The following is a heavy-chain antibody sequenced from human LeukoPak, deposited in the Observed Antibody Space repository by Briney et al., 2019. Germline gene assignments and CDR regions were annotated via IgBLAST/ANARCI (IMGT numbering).Heavy chain of an antibody. CDR1: GFNFGSYW. CDR2: INQDGSEK. V-gene: IGHV3-7*01. J-gene: IGHJ6*03. Sequence: GGSLRLSCAVSGFNFGSYWMSWVRQAPGKGLEWVANINQDGSEKYYVDSVKGRFTISRDNAKNSLYLQMSSLRAEDTALYYCARDGFLPYNYYFFYMDVWGKGTTVTVSS. D-gene: IGHD2-2*02. CDR3: ARDGFLPYNYYFFYMDV.